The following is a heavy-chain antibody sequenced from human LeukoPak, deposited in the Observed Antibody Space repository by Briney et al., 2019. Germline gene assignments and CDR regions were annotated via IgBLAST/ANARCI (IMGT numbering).Heavy chain of an antibody. CDR1: GLTFSPYT. CDR3: ARNYHDNGSGSYHDY. J-gene: IGHJ4*02. V-gene: IGHV3-48*04. D-gene: IGHD3-10*01. CDR2: ISSSSSTM. Sequence: GRSLRLSRAASGLTFSPYTMQWVRPAAGKCLEWVSYISSSSSTMYSAASVEGRFTISRDNAKNSLYLQLNSLRAQDRAVYCSARNYHDNGSGSYHDYWGQGTLVTVSA.